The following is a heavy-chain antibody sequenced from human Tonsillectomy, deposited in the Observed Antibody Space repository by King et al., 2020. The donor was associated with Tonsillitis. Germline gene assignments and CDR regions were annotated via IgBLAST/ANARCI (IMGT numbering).Heavy chain of an antibody. J-gene: IGHJ4*02. D-gene: IGHD2-15*01. CDR3: AREYCSATSCYRYFDY. Sequence: QLVQSGAEVKKPGASVKVSCKASGYTFTAYYIHWVRQAPGQGLEWMGMINPSTGTITYAQMFQGRVTLTRDTSTTTVYVDLSSLRSEDTAVYYCAREYCSATSCYRYFDYWGQGTLVTVSS. CDR2: INPSTGTI. V-gene: IGHV1-46*01. CDR1: GYTFTAYY.